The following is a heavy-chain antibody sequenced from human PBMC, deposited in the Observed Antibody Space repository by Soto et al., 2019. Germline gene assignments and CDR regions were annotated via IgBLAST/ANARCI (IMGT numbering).Heavy chain of an antibody. Sequence: EVPLVESGEGLVQPGGSLRLSCAASGFTFSSYAMHWVRQAPGKGLEYVSVISSNGGITYYADSVKDRFTISRDNSKNTLYLQMGSLRAEDMAVYYCAVATKYYYYGMDVWGQGTTVIVSS. V-gene: IGHV3-64*02. D-gene: IGHD5-12*01. CDR3: AVATKYYYYGMDV. CDR1: GFTFSSYA. J-gene: IGHJ6*02. CDR2: ISSNGGIT.